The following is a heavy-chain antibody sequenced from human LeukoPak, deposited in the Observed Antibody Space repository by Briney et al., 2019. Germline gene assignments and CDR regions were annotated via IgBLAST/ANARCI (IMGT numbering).Heavy chain of an antibody. V-gene: IGHV3-30*02. J-gene: IGHJ4*02. CDR1: GFTFSSYG. D-gene: IGHD6-6*01. CDR3: ARGGAARPDY. Sequence: GGSLRLSCAASGFTFSSYGMHWVRQAPGKGLEWVAFIRYDGSNKYYADSVKGRFTISRDNSKNTLYLQINSLRVEDTAVYYCARGGAARPDYWGQGTLVTVSS. CDR2: IRYDGSNK.